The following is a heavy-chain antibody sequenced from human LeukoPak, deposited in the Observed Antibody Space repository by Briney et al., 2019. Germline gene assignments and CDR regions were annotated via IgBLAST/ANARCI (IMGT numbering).Heavy chain of an antibody. J-gene: IGHJ4*02. CDR2: IIPIFGTA. Sequence: SVKVSCKASGGTFSSYAISWVRQAPGQGLEWLGGIIPIFGTANYAQKFQGRVTITADESTSTAYMELSSLRSEDTAVYYCARESVEGSYGSGSYYKVLLDWGQGTLVTVSS. CDR1: GGTFSSYA. V-gene: IGHV1-69*01. CDR3: ARESVEGSYGSGSYYKVLLD. D-gene: IGHD3-10*01.